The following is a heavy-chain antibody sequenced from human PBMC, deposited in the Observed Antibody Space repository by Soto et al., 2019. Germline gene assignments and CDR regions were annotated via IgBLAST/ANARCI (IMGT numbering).Heavy chain of an antibody. V-gene: IGHV3-21*01. D-gene: IGHD3-3*01. CDR1: GSTFSGYS. CDR3: ARDRGGEFTIFGVANI. CDR2: ISGSGSFI. Sequence: EVQVVESGGGLVNPGGSLRLSCAASGSTFSGYSMKWVRQAPGKGLEWVSSISGSGSFISYADSVKGRFIISRHNAKNSLYLQMNSLRAEDTAVYYCARDRGGEFTIFGVANIWGQGTLVTVSS. J-gene: IGHJ4*02.